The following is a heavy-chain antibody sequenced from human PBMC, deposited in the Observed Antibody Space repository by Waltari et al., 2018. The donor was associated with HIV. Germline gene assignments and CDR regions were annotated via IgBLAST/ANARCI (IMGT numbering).Heavy chain of an antibody. V-gene: IGHV4-38-2*01. Sequence: QVQLQESGPGLVKPSETLSLTRAVSGYPISSGYHWGWIWQPPGKGREWIGSIHHSGSTYYNPSLKSLVTLSVDTSKNHFSLKLNSVTAADKAVYYCAGEVGYCSGGTCYSGGFDPWGQGTLVTVSS. J-gene: IGHJ5*02. D-gene: IGHD2-15*01. CDR3: AGEVGYCSGGTCYSGGFDP. CDR2: IHHSGST. CDR1: GYPISSGYH.